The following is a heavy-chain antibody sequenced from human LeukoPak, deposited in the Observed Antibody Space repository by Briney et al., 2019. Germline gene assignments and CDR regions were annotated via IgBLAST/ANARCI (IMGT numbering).Heavy chain of an antibody. J-gene: IGHJ4*02. D-gene: IGHD6-13*01. V-gene: IGHV3-21*01. CDR3: ARAGGSWYYFDY. Sequence: KPGGSLRLSCAASGFTFSSYSMNWVRQAPGKGLEWVSSISSSSSYIYYADSVKGRFTISRDNAKNSLYLQMNSLRAEDTAVYYCARAGGSWYYFDYWGQGTLVTVSS. CDR1: GFTFSSYS. CDR2: ISSSSSYI.